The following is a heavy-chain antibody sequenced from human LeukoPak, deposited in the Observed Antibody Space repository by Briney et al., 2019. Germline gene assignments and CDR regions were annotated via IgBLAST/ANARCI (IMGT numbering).Heavy chain of an antibody. V-gene: IGHV3-30*04. CDR1: EFTFSNYA. CDR3: ARDRDYYGSGSTNNWFDP. D-gene: IGHD3-10*01. J-gene: IGHJ5*02. CDR2: ISYDGSNK. Sequence: GRSLRLSCAASEFTFSNYAMYWVRQTPGKGLEWVAVISYDGSNKYYADSVKRRFIISRDNSKNTLYLQMNSLRGEDTAVYYCARDRDYYGSGSTNNWFDPWGQGTLVTVSS.